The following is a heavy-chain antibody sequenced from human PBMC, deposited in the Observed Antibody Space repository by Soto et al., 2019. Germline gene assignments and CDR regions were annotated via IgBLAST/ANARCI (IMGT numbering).Heavy chain of an antibody. Sequence: SETLSLTCTVSGGSVSSGSYYWSWIRQPPGKGLEWIGYIYYSGSTNYNPSLKSRVTISVDTSKNQFSLKLSSVTAADTAVYYCASQYNWNLSPSSFDYWGQGTLVTVSS. D-gene: IGHD1-20*01. CDR3: ASQYNWNLSPSSFDY. J-gene: IGHJ4*02. CDR1: GGSVSSGSYY. V-gene: IGHV4-61*01. CDR2: IYYSGST.